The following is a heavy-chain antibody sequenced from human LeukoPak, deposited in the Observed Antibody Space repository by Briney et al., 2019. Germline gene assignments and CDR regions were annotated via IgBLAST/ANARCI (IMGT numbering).Heavy chain of an antibody. D-gene: IGHD2-15*01. CDR3: ARDQSSGGRWLDY. Sequence: GGSLRLSCAASGFTFSDYYMSWIRQAPGKGLEWVSYISSSGSTIYYADSVKVRFTISRDNAKNSLYLQMNSLSTEDTAMYYCARDQSSGGRWLDYWGRGTLVTVSS. CDR2: ISSSGSTI. V-gene: IGHV3-11*04. CDR1: GFTFSDYY. J-gene: IGHJ4*02.